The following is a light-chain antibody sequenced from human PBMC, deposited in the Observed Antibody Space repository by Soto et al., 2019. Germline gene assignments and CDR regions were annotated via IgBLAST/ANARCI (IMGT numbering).Light chain of an antibody. Sequence: ENVLTQSPATLSLSPGEGATLSCRASQSVPSNWLAWYQQKPGQAPRLLIYGASTRATGIPARFSGSGSGTEFTLTISSLQSEDFAVYYCQQYNNWPPVTFGQGTKVDIK. J-gene: IGKJ1*01. CDR3: QQYNNWPPVT. CDR2: GAS. V-gene: IGKV3-15*01. CDR1: QSVPSN.